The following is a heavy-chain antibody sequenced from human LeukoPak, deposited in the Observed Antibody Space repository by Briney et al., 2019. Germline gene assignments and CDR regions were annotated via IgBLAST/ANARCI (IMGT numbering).Heavy chain of an antibody. V-gene: IGHV4-30-4*01. CDR3: ARGSGSYFGN. J-gene: IGHJ4*02. Sequence: SQTLSLTCTVSGGSISGGDHYWNWIRQPPGKGLEWIGYIYYSGNTYYNPSLKSRVTISMDTSKNQFSLNLRSVTAADTAVYYCARGSGSYFGNWGQGTLVTVSS. CDR1: GGSISGGDHY. CDR2: IYYSGNT. D-gene: IGHD1-26*01.